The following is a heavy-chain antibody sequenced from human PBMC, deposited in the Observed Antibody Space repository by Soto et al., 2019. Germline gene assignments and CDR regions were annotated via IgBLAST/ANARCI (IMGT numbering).Heavy chain of an antibody. CDR3: ARDHPPYGDPNWFDP. D-gene: IGHD4-17*01. CDR2: IYTSGST. J-gene: IGHJ5*02. Sequence: LSLTCTVSGGSISSYYWSWIRQPAGKGLEWIGRIYTSGSTNYNPSLKSRVTMSVDTSKNQFSLKLSSVTAADTAVYYCARDHPPYGDPNWFDPWGQGTLVTVSS. CDR1: GGSISSYY. V-gene: IGHV4-4*07.